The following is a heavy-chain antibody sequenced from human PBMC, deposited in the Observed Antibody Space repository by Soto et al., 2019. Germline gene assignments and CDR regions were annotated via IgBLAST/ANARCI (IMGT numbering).Heavy chain of an antibody. V-gene: IGHV1-69*01. CDR2: IIPIFGTA. CDR3: ARSAGIAAAGIGAFDI. Sequence: QVQLVQSGAEVKKPGSSVKVSCKASGGTFSSYAISWVRQAPGQGLGWMGGIIPIFGTANYAQKFQGRVTITADESTSTAYMELSSLRSEDTAVYYCARSAGIAAAGIGAFDIWGQGTMVTVSS. D-gene: IGHD6-13*01. CDR1: GGTFSSYA. J-gene: IGHJ3*02.